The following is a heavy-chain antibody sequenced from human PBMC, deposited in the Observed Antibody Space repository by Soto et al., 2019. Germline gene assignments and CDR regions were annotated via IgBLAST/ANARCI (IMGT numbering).Heavy chain of an antibody. V-gene: IGHV3-30*18. Sequence: GWSLRLSCAASGFTFSSYGMHGVRQAPGKGLEWVGVISYDGSNKYYADSVKGRFTISRDNSKNTLYLQMNSLRAEDTAVYSCAKDLRSGWYYFDYWGQGTLVTVSS. J-gene: IGHJ4*02. CDR1: GFTFSSYG. D-gene: IGHD6-19*01. CDR3: AKDLRSGWYYFDY. CDR2: ISYDGSNK.